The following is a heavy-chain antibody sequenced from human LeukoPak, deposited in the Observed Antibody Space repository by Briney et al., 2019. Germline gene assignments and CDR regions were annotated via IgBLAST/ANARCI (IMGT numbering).Heavy chain of an antibody. Sequence: GASVKVSCKASGYIFTDYAIHWLRQAPGQRPEWMGWMNAGNGNTKYSQKFQGRITLIRDTSAATAYMELSSLRHDDRAVYYCARGRGTSGSNRHFYYYYYMDVWGKGTTVTVSS. CDR1: GYIFTDYA. J-gene: IGHJ6*03. V-gene: IGHV1-3*01. CDR2: MNAGNGNT. D-gene: IGHD2-15*01. CDR3: ARGRGTSGSNRHFYYYYYMDV.